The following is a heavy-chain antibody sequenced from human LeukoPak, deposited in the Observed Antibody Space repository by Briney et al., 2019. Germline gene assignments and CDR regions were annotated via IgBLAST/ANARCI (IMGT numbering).Heavy chain of an antibody. D-gene: IGHD1-1*01. Sequence: SETLSLTCTVSGGSISSYYWGWIRQPPGKGLEWIGWSYHSGSTSYNPSLKSRVAISVDTSKNQFSLNLSSVTAADTAVYYCVRDRELGYWGQGAPVTVSS. V-gene: IGHV4-59*01. J-gene: IGHJ4*02. CDR2: SYHSGST. CDR3: VRDRELGY. CDR1: GGSISSYY.